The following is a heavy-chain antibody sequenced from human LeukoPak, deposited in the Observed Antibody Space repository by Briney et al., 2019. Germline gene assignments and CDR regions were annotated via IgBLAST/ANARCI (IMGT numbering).Heavy chain of an antibody. D-gene: IGHD6-19*01. CDR2: IKQDGSER. J-gene: IGHJ4*02. CDR1: GFTFGKYW. V-gene: IGHV3-7*03. CDR3: TKDSDWAIDY. Sequence: PGGSLRLSCVASGFTFGKYWMSWVRQAPGKGLEWVASIKQDGSERYYVDSVKGRFTISRDNAKNSLYLQMNSLRAEDTAVYYCTKDSDWAIDYWGQGTLVIVSS.